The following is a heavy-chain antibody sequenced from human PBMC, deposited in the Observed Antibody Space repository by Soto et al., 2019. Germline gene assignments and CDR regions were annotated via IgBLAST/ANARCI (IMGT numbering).Heavy chain of an antibody. CDR3: AKVEGTARNAFDV. CDR2: VSGSSGST. CDR1: GFTFGIYV. V-gene: IGHV3-23*01. Sequence: GSLRLSCAASGFTFGIYVITFVRHPPGKGLEWVSAVSGSSGSTYYADSVKGRFSISRDNSKSTLYLQMNSLRVDDTAVYYCAKVEGTARNAFDVWGHGTMVTVSS. D-gene: IGHD6-6*01. J-gene: IGHJ3*01.